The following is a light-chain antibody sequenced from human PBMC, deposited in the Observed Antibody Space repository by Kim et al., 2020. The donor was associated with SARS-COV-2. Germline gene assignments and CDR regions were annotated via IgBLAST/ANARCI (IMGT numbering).Light chain of an antibody. V-gene: IGLV1-40*01. CDR1: SSNIGAGFD. CDR2: GNN. CDR3: QSYDSSLSASV. Sequence: KVTISCTGSSSNIGAGFDVHWYQHLPGTAPKVLIYGNNNRPSGVPDRFSGSKSGTSASLAITGLQAEDEADYFCQSYDSSLSASVFGGRTQLTVL. J-gene: IGLJ3*02.